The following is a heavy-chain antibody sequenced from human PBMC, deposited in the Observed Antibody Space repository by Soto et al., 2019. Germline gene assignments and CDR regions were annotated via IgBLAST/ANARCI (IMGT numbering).Heavy chain of an antibody. J-gene: IGHJ6*02. D-gene: IGHD4-17*01. V-gene: IGHV1-18*01. Sequence: ASAKVSCKASGFTFTSSAVQWVRQAPGQGLEWMGWISAYNGNTNYAQKLQGRVTMTTDTSTSTAYMELRSLRSDDTAVYYCARDYGDYKGMDVWGQGTTVTVSS. CDR1: GFTFTSSA. CDR2: ISAYNGNT. CDR3: ARDYGDYKGMDV.